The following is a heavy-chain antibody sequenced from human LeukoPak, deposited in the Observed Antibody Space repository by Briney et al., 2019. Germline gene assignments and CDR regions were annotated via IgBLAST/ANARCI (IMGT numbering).Heavy chain of an antibody. CDR2: IYPGDSDT. D-gene: IGHD2-8*01. J-gene: IGHJ3*02. V-gene: IGHV5-51*01. CDR3: ARPKWARDSWDAFDI. Sequence: GESLKISCKGSGYSFTSYWIGWVRQMPGKGLEWMGIIYPGDSDTRYSPSFQGQVTISADKSINTAYLQWSSLKASDTAMYFCARPKWARDSWDAFDIWGQGTMVTVSS. CDR1: GYSFTSYW.